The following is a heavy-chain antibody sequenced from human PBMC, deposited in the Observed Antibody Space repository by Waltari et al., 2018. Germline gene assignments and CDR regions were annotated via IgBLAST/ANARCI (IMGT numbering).Heavy chain of an antibody. CDR2: MDPENDEI. CDR3: AVTTMTGEIDS. J-gene: IGHJ4*02. D-gene: IGHD3-16*01. V-gene: IGHV1-69-2*01. Sequence: EVHLVQSGAEAKQPGATVKISCKAPGYSFTDYYMHWVQQAPGKGLEWMGRMDPENDEIIYAEKFKGRSTISADKSTDTAYMELSSLGSDDTAVYYCAVTTMTGEIDSWGQGTQVTVSS. CDR1: GYSFTDYY.